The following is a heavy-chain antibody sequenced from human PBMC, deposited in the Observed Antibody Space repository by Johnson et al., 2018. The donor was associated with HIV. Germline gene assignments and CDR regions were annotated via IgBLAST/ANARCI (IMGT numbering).Heavy chain of an antibody. D-gene: IGHD2-15*01. Sequence: QVQLMESGGGVVQPGRSLRLSCTASGFSFTSYAMHWVRQAPGKGLEWVAVISYDGSNKYYADSVKGRFTISRDNSKNTLYLQMNSLRAEDTAVYYCARTGYCSGGSCYGDAFDICGQGTMVTVSS. CDR2: ISYDGSNK. CDR3: ARTGYCSGGSCYGDAFDI. CDR1: GFSFTSYA. V-gene: IGHV3-30-3*01. J-gene: IGHJ3*02.